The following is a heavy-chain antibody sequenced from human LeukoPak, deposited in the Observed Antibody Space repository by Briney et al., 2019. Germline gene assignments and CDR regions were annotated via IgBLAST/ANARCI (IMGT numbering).Heavy chain of an antibody. Sequence: GGSLRLSCAASGFTFSSYEMNWVRQAPGKGLEWVSYISSSGSTIYHADSVKGRFTISRDNAKNSLYLQMNSLRAEDTAVYYCARDSTYTAHDYGGENAFDIWGQGTMVTVSS. CDR1: GFTFSSYE. J-gene: IGHJ3*02. CDR2: ISSSGSTI. V-gene: IGHV3-48*03. D-gene: IGHD4/OR15-4a*01. CDR3: ARDSTYTAHDYGGENAFDI.